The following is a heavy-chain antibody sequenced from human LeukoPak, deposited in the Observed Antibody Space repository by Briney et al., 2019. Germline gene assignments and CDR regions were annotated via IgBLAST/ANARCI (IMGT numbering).Heavy chain of an antibody. CDR1: GFTFSSYS. CDR2: MCSSSSYI. Sequence: PGGSLRLSCAASGFTFSSYSMNWVRQAPGKGLEWVSSMCSSSSYIYYAGSVKGRFTISRDNARNSLYLQMNSLRAEDTAVYYCASEGGGYYDSSGYFYWGQGTLVTVSS. J-gene: IGHJ4*02. D-gene: IGHD3-22*01. CDR3: ASEGGGYYDSSGYFY. V-gene: IGHV3-21*01.